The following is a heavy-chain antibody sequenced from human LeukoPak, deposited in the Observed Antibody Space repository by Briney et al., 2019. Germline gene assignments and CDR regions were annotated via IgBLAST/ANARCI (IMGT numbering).Heavy chain of an antibody. J-gene: IGHJ6*02. CDR3: AKEIFSPRHGMDV. D-gene: IGHD2-15*01. V-gene: IGHV3-30*18. Sequence: PGRSLRLSCAASGFTFSSYGMHWVRQAPGKGLEWVAVISYDGSNKYYADSVKGRFTISRDNSKNTLYLQMNSLRAEDTAVYYCAKEIFSPRHGMDVWGQGTTVTVSS. CDR1: GFTFSSYG. CDR2: ISYDGSNK.